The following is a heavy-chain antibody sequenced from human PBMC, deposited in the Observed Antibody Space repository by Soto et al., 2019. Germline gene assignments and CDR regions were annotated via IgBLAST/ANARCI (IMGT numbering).Heavy chain of an antibody. V-gene: IGHV1-18*01. CDR2: ISAYNTNT. CDR1: GYTFTIYH. CDR3: ARDTPPTDY. J-gene: IGHJ4*02. Sequence: QVQLVQSGAEVKKPGASVKVSCKTSGYTFTIYHISWVRQAPGQGLEWMGWISAYNTNTNYAQKFQGRVTMTTDTLTSTAYMELRSLSSDDTAVYYCARDTPPTDYWGQGTLVTVSS.